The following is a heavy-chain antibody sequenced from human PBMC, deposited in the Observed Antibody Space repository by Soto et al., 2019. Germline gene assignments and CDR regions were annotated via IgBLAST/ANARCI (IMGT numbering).Heavy chain of an antibody. D-gene: IGHD5-18*01. J-gene: IGHJ4*02. CDR1: GFMFSAYW. CDR2: IHGDGGKI. Sequence: EVQLVESGGGLVQPGGSLRLSCAASGFMFSAYWMSWVPQAPGKGLEWVANIHGDGGKIYYVDSVKGRFTISRDNAKRSLYLQMNSLRAEDTAVYYCARDFYGGYTYGPGDYWGQGALVAVSS. V-gene: IGHV3-7*01. CDR3: ARDFYGGYTYGPGDY.